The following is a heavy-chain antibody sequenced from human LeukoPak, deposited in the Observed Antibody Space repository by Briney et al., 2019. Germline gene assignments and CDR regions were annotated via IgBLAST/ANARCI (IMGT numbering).Heavy chain of an antibody. CDR3: ARDLGSSFDY. CDR1: GFTFSSYA. V-gene: IGHV3-21*01. CDR2: ISSSSSYI. Sequence: GGSLRLSCAASGFTFSSYAMSWVRQAPGKGLEWVSSISSSSSYIYYADSVKGRFTISRDNAKNSLYLQMNSLRAEDTAVYYCARDLGSSFDYWGQGTLVTVSS. D-gene: IGHD6-13*01. J-gene: IGHJ4*02.